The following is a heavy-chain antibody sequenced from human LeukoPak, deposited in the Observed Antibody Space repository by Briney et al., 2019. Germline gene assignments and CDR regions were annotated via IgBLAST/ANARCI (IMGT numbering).Heavy chain of an antibody. CDR2: INPNSGGT. J-gene: IGHJ4*02. D-gene: IGHD5-24*01. CDR1: GYTFTGYY. Sequence: VASVKVSCKASGYTFTGYYMHWVRQAPGQGLEWMGRINPNSGGTNYAQKFQGRVTITADESTSTAYMELSSLRSEDTAVYYCASQRWLQLRAFDYWGQGTLVTVSS. CDR3: ASQRWLQLRAFDY. V-gene: IGHV1-2*06.